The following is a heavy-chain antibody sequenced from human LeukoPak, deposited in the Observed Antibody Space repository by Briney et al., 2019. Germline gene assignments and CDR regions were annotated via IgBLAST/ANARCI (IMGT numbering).Heavy chain of an antibody. J-gene: IGHJ6*03. CDR2: IRTRAYGGTT. Sequence: PGRSLRLSCTASGFTFGDYVMSWLRQAPGKGLEWVGFIRTRAYGGTTEYAASVKGRFTISRDDSKSIAFLQMNSLKTEDTAVYFCTRDRLEGWFYYTDVWGKGTTVTVSS. CDR3: TRDRLEGWFYYTDV. V-gene: IGHV3-49*03. D-gene: IGHD1-1*01. CDR1: GFTFGDYV.